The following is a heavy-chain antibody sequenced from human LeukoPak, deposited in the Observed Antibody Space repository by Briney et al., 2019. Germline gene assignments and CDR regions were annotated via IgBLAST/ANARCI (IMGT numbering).Heavy chain of an antibody. CDR2: IYFNGST. CDR1: GGSISGYY. D-gene: IGHD4-11*01. J-gene: IGHJ3*02. Sequence: SETLSLTCTVSGGSISGYYWSWIRQPPGKGLEWIGYIYFNGSTNYNPALKSRVTISVDTSKNQFSLKLSSVTAADTALYYCAREGVTNDAFDIWGQGTMVTVSS. CDR3: AREGVTNDAFDI. V-gene: IGHV4-59*12.